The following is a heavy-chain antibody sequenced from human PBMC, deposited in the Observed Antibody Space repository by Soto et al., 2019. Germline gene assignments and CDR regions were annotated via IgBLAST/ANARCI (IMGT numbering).Heavy chain of an antibody. D-gene: IGHD5-18*01. J-gene: IGHJ2*01. CDR3: ARDPLWGTAMVLWYFDL. CDR1: GYTFTGYY. V-gene: IGHV1-69*04. CDR2: IIPILGIA. Sequence: SVKVSCKASGYTFTGYYMHWVRQAPGQGLEWMGRIIPILGIANYAQKFQGRVTITADNSKNTLYLQMNSLRAEDTAVYYCARDPLWGTAMVLWYFDLWARGTLVTVSS.